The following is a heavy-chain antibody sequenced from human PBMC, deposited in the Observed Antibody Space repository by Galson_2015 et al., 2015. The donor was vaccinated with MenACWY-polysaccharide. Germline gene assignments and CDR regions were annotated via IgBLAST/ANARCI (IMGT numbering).Heavy chain of an antibody. J-gene: IGHJ4*02. V-gene: IGHV3-21*01. CDR3: ARAVAGTLYYYDS. CDR2: ITSSSYSI. Sequence: SLRLSCAASGFIFTSYSMNWVRQAPGKGLEWVSSITSSSYSIYYADSVKGRFTISRDNAKKSLFLQMNSLRAEDTAVYYCARAVAGTLYYYDSWGQGTLVTVSS. CDR1: GFIFTSYS. D-gene: IGHD6-19*01.